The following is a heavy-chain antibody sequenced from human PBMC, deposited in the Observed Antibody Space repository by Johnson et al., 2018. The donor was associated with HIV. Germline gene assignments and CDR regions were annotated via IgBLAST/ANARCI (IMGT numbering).Heavy chain of an antibody. Sequence: QVQLVESGGGVVQPGRSLRLSCAASGFTFSSYAMHWVRQAPGKGLEWVAIISYDGNNKYYADSVKGRFTISRDNSKNTLHLQMNSLRPEDTAVYYCAGNSGNGLVLRGDAFDMWGQGTMVTVSS. J-gene: IGHJ3*02. CDR3: AGNSGNGLVLRGDAFDM. CDR2: ISYDGNNK. CDR1: GFTFSSYA. D-gene: IGHD2-8*01. V-gene: IGHV3-30-3*01.